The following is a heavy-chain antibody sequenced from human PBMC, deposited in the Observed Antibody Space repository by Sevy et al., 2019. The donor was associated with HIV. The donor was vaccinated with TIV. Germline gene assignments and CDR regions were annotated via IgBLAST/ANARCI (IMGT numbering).Heavy chain of an antibody. Sequence: SQTISLTCAISGDSVSSNNAAWNWIRQSPSRGLEWLGRTFCRSNWYNDYAVSMKGRITINPDRSKNQLSLQLTSVTTEDMAVYYCSRDGLTYGGMDVWGQGTTVTVSS. CDR3: SRDGLTYGGMDV. CDR1: GDSVSSNNAA. CDR2: TFCRSNWYN. D-gene: IGHD1-20*01. J-gene: IGHJ6*02. V-gene: IGHV6-1*01.